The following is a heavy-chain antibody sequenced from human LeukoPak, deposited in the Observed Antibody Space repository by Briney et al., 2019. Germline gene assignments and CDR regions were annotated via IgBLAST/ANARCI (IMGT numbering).Heavy chain of an antibody. D-gene: IGHD3-10*02. CDR2: IRSNGGST. J-gene: IGHJ6*04. V-gene: IGHV3-23*01. CDR3: AELGITMIGGV. CDR1: GFTFYTYA. Sequence: GGSLRLSCEASGFTFYTYAMSWVRQAPGKGLEWVSSIRSNGGSTYYADSVKGRFTISRDNSKNTLYLQMNSLRAEDTAVYYCAELGITMIGGVWGKGTTVTISS.